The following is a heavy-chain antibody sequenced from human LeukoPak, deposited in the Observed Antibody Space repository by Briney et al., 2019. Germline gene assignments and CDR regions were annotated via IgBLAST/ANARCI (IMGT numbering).Heavy chain of an antibody. V-gene: IGHV3-48*04. J-gene: IGHJ4*02. CDR1: GFTFSDYI. CDR2: ISSSGGTI. CDR3: AKDLCGGDCYAHD. D-gene: IGHD2-21*02. Sequence: PGGSLRLSCAASGFTFSDYIINWVRQAPGKGLEWISFISSSGGTIYYADSVKGRFTISRDNTDNSLFLQMSSLRAEDTAVYYCAKDLCGGDCYAHDWGQGTLVTVSS.